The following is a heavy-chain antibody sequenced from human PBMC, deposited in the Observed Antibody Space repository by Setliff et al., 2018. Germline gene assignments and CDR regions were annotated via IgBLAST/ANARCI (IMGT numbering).Heavy chain of an antibody. Sequence: SETLSLTCSVSGDSISSSSYYWGWIRQPPGKGLEWIGCINYSGITYYSPSLKSRVIVSVDTSKNQFSLKLSSMTAADTAVYYCARLPGYCNGGNCYGYYTFDIWGQGTMVTVSS. CDR2: INYSGIT. CDR1: GDSISSSSYY. D-gene: IGHD2-15*01. J-gene: IGHJ3*02. CDR3: ARLPGYCNGGNCYGYYTFDI. V-gene: IGHV4-39*01.